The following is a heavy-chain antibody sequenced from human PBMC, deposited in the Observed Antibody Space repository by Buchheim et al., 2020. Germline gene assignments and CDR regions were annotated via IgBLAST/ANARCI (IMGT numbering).Heavy chain of an antibody. D-gene: IGHD6-19*01. V-gene: IGHV3-48*01. CDR1: GFTFSSYS. J-gene: IGHJ5*02. CDR3: ARAGSSGWLRGRNWFDP. Sequence: EVQLVESGGGLVQPGGSLRLSCAASGFTFSSYSMNWVRQAPGKGLEWVSYISSSSSTIYYADSVKGRFTISRDNAKNSLYLQMNSLGAEDTAVYYCARAGSSGWLRGRNWFDPWGQGTL. CDR2: ISSSSSTI.